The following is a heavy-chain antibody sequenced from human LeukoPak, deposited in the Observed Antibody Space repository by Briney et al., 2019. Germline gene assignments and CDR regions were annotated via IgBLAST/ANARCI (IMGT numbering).Heavy chain of an antibody. Sequence: GGSLRLSCTASGFSLSRYWMSWVRQAPGKGLEWVANIRQDGDEKHHVDSVKGRLTISRDNAKNSVYLQMTSLRAEDTAVYFCAREGDTSPGLDYWGQGALVTVSS. CDR2: IRQDGDEK. J-gene: IGHJ4*02. V-gene: IGHV3-7*01. CDR3: AREGDTSPGLDY. CDR1: GFSLSRYW.